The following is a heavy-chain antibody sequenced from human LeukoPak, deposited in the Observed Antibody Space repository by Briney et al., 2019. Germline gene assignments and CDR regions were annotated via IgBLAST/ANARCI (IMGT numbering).Heavy chain of an antibody. CDR2: IIPILGIA. CDR3: ARAPYYYDSRANWYFDL. Sequence: ASVKVSCKASGGTFSSYAISWVRQAPGQGLEWMGRIIPILGIANYAQKFQGRVTITADKSTSTAYMELSSLRSEDTAVYYCARAPYYYDSRANWYFDLWGRGTLVTVSS. V-gene: IGHV1-69*04. D-gene: IGHD3-22*01. CDR1: GGTFSSYA. J-gene: IGHJ2*01.